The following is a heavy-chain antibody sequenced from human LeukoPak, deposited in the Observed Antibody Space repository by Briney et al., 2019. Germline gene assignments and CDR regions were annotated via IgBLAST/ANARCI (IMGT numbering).Heavy chain of an antibody. V-gene: IGHV3-72*01. J-gene: IGHJ4*02. D-gene: IGHD1-7*01. CDR2: ITHKPHGYTT. CDR1: GFTFRDLY. Sequence: PGGSLRLSCAASGFTFRDLYMGWVRQAPGKGLEWVGRITHKPHGYTTKYAASLEGRFTIPRDDSQNSLYLQINSLKTEDTAIYYCTRENYEKLDSWGQGTLVTVSS. CDR3: TRENYEKLDS.